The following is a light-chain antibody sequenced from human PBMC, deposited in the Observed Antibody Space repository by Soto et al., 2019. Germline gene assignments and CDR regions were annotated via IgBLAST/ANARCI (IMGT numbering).Light chain of an antibody. J-gene: IGLJ3*02. CDR2: EVS. V-gene: IGLV2-14*01. CDR3: SSYRSGSTPWV. CDR1: SSDVGGYNY. Sequence: QSALTQPASVSGSPGQSITISCTGTSSDVGGYNYVSWYQQHPGKAPKLMIYEVSNRPSGVSIRFSGSKSGNTASLTISGLQAEDEGNYYCSSYRSGSTPWVFGGGTKVTVL.